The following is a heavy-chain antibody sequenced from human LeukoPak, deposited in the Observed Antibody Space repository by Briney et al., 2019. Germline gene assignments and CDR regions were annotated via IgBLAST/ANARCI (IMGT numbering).Heavy chain of an antibody. CDR1: GFTFDDYA. CDR3: AKDHNNRGSYRYYYYGMDV. J-gene: IGHJ6*02. D-gene: IGHD1-26*01. V-gene: IGHV3-43*02. CDR2: ICGDGGSK. Sequence: GGSLRLSCAASGFTFDDYAMHWVRQAPGKGLEWVSLICGDGGSKDYADSVKGRFTISRDNSKNSLYLQMNGLRSEDTALYYCAKDHNNRGSYRYYYYGMDVWGQGTTVTVSS.